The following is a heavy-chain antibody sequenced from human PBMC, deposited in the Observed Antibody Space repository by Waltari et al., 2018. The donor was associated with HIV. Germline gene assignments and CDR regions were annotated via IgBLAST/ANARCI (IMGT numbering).Heavy chain of an antibody. Sequence: DVQLLESGGGLVQPGESLRLSCAGSEFTFSTSDMNWVRQAPGMGLEWVASISGSGGSTYYADSVKGRFTISRDNFKDSLSLNMNNLRAEDTAVYYCARGFDTNDGSPEYWGQGTLVTVSS. J-gene: IGHJ4*02. CDR2: ISGSGGST. D-gene: IGHD2-8*01. CDR3: ARGFDTNDGSPEY. V-gene: IGHV3-23*01. CDR1: EFTFSTSD.